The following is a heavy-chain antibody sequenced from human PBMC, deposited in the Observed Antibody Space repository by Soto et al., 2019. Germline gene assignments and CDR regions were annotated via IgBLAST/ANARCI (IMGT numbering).Heavy chain of an antibody. Sequence: GESLKISCKGSGYSFTSYWISWVRQMPGKGLEWMGRIDPSDSYTNYSPSFQGHVTISADKSISTAYLQWSSLKASDTAMYYCARLSFRYYYDSSGYCYDYWGQGTLVTVSS. CDR3: ARLSFRYYYDSSGYCYDY. J-gene: IGHJ4*02. CDR2: IDPSDSYT. CDR1: GYSFTSYW. D-gene: IGHD3-22*01. V-gene: IGHV5-10-1*01.